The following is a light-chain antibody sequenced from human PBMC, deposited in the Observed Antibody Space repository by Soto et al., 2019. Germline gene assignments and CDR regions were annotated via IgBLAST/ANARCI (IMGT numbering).Light chain of an antibody. J-gene: IGLJ1*01. CDR2: GNS. CDR1: RSNIGAGYD. CDR3: QSYDSSLSGNYV. V-gene: IGLV1-40*01. Sequence: QSVLTQPPSVSGAPGQRVTISCTGMRSNIGAGYDVHWYQQLPGTAPKLLIYGNSNRPSGVPDRFSGSKSGTSASLAITGLQAEDEADYYCQSYDSSLSGNYVFGTGTKVTVL.